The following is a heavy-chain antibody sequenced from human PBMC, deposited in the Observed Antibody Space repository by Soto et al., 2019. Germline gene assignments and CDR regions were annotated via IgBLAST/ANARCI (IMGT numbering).Heavy chain of an antibody. CDR2: IGGGDDI. V-gene: IGHV3-23*01. CDR1: GFTFSNYA. CDR3: AKDSISYNGIYDAFDV. Sequence: VQLLESGGGLVQPGGSLRLSCEASGFTFSNYAMAWVRQTPGEGPEWVSTIGGGDDIFYAESVKGRFIISGDDSTSTMYLQMDNLRVEDTAIYFCAKDSISYNGIYDAFDVWGQGTVVTVSS. D-gene: IGHD3-3*02. J-gene: IGHJ3*01.